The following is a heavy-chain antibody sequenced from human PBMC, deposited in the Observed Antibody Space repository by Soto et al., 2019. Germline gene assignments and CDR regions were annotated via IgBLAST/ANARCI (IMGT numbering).Heavy chain of an antibody. CDR3: ARDRNQYSSGSYYGS. CDR2: ITGAGRTT. V-gene: IGHV3-23*01. J-gene: IGHJ4*02. CDR1: GFTFNSYG. Sequence: GGSLRLSCAASGFTFNSYGMSWVRQAPGKGLEWVSSITGAGRTTFYADSVKGRFTISRDNSKNTVSLQMNSLRAEDTAVYYFARDRNQYSSGSYYGSWGQGALVTVSS. D-gene: IGHD6-19*01.